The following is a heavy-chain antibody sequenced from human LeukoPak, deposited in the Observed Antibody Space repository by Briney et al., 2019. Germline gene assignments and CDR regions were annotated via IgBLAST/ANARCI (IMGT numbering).Heavy chain of an antibody. CDR1: GFTFSSYA. CDR3: AKPRSGWYFFDY. Sequence: GGSLRLSCAASGFTFSSYAMSWVRQAPGKGLEWVSAIGGSGGSTYYADSVKGWFTISRDNSKDTLYLQMNSLRAEDTAVYYCAKPRSGWYFFDYWGQGTLVTVSS. V-gene: IGHV3-23*01. CDR2: IGGSGGST. D-gene: IGHD6-19*01. J-gene: IGHJ4*02.